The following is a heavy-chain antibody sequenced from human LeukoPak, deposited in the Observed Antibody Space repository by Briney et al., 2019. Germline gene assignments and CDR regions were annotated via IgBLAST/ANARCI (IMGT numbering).Heavy chain of an antibody. V-gene: IGHV3-48*02. CDR2: IVGGSGNTI. Sequence: GGSLRLSCAASGFTFSSYSMHWVRQAPGKGLEWVSYIVGGSGNTIYYADSVKGRFTISRDNAKSSLYLQMNSLRDEDTAVYYCARDGRCSGGSCQQLYYYYGMDVWGQGTTVTVSS. D-gene: IGHD2-15*01. CDR3: ARDGRCSGGSCQQLYYYYGMDV. J-gene: IGHJ6*02. CDR1: GFTFSSYS.